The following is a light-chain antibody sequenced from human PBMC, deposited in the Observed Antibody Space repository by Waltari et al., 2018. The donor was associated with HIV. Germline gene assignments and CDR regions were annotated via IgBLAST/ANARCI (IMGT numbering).Light chain of an antibody. J-gene: IGLJ1*01. Sequence: QSALNQLAAVSVPPGQSITISCTLASIDVGVYDSVSCYQQHPGKAPKLMIYEVTNRPSGISNRFSGSKSGNTASLTISGLQAEDEADYYCSSYRSSSTFVFGTGTKVTVL. V-gene: IGLV2-14*03. CDR3: SSYRSSSTFV. CDR1: SIDVGVYDS. CDR2: EVT.